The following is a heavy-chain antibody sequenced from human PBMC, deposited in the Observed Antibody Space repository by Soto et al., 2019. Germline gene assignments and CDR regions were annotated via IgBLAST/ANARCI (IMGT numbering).Heavy chain of an antibody. J-gene: IGHJ6*03. V-gene: IGHV1-18*01. CDR3: ARGGDIVVVPSALDYYDMDV. D-gene: IGHD2-2*01. CDR2: ISAYNGNT. Sequence: QVQLVQSGAAVKKPGDTVQVSCKASGYTFTSYGISWVRQAPGHGLVWLGWISAYNGNTNNAQNLQDRVPMTTATSTSTDYMELRSLRSDDTAVYYCARGGDIVVVPSALDYYDMDVWGKGTTVTVSS. CDR1: GYTFTSYG.